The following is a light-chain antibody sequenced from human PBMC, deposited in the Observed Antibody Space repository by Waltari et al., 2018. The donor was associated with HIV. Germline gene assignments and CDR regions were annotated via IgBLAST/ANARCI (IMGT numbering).Light chain of an antibody. J-gene: IGLJ2*01. Sequence: QAALTQPASVSGSPGQSITISCTGTSSDVGNYNYVCWYQQHQGKAPKLLIYEVTNRPSGVSDRFSGSKSGNTASLTISGLQAEDEADYYCSSFRSTTTSILFGGGTKLTVL. CDR2: EVT. CDR3: SSFRSTTTSIL. CDR1: SSDVGNYNY. V-gene: IGLV2-14*01.